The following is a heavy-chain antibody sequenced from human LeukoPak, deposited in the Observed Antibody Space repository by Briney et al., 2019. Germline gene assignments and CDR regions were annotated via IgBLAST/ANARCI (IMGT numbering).Heavy chain of an antibody. D-gene: IGHD4-11*01. CDR3: AREMIYSSKYYYYGMDV. Sequence: GGSLRLSCAASGFTVSSNHMSWVRQAPGKGLEWVSVIYSGGSTYYADSVKGRFTISRDNSKNTLYLQMNSLRAEDTAVYYCAREMIYSSKYYYYGMDVWGQGTTVTVSS. J-gene: IGHJ6*02. CDR1: GFTVSSNH. CDR2: IYSGGST. V-gene: IGHV3-53*01.